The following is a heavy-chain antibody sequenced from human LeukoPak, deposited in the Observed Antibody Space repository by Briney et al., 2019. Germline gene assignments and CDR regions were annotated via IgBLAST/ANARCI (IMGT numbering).Heavy chain of an antibody. J-gene: IGHJ4*02. CDR2: IDPSDSYT. CDR3: ARRRHSSGYYYYFDY. D-gene: IGHD3-22*01. Sequence: RGESLKISCKGSGYSFTGYWISWVRRMPGKGLEWMGTIDPSDSYTNYSPSFQGHVTISADKSISTAYLQWSSLKASDTAMYYCARRRHSSGYYYYFDYWGQGTLVTVSS. V-gene: IGHV5-10-1*01. CDR1: GYSFTGYW.